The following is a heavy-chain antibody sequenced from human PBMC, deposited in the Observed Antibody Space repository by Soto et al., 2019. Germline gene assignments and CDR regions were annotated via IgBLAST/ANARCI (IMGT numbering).Heavy chain of an antibody. CDR3: ESSYGSGYRAFDS. J-gene: IGHJ4*02. Sequence: QVQLVQSGAEVKRPGSSVKVSCKASGDTFNFYSINWVRQAPGLGLEWMGRVNPIVSMSNYAQKLQGRVTMNEDKSTRTAYMELSSLRSEDTAIYYCESSYGSGYRAFDSWGQGALVTVSS. CDR1: GDTFNFYS. D-gene: IGHD3-10*01. CDR2: VNPIVSMS. V-gene: IGHV1-69*02.